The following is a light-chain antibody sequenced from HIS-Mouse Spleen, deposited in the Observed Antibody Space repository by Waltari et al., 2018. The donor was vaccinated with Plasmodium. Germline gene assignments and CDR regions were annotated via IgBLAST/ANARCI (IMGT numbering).Light chain of an antibody. V-gene: IGKV3-15*01. Sequence: EIVMTQSPATLSVSPGERATLSCRASQSVSSNLAWYQQKPGPVPRLLIYGASTRATGIPARFSGSGSGTEFTLTISSLQSEDFAVYYCQQYNNWSFTFGPGTKVDIK. CDR3: QQYNNWSFT. CDR2: GAS. CDR1: QSVSSN. J-gene: IGKJ3*01.